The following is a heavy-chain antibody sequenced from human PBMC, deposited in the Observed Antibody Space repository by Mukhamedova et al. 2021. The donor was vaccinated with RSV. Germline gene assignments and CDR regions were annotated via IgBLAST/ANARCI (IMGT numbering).Heavy chain of an antibody. D-gene: IGHD6-19*01. CDR3: ARSKNVAGTFWALYYYYYGMDV. J-gene: IGHJ6*02. V-gene: IGHV3-30*01. Sequence: ADSVKGRFTISRDNSKNTLYLQMNSLRAEDTAVYYCARSKNVAGTFWALYYYYYGMDVWGQGTTVTVSS.